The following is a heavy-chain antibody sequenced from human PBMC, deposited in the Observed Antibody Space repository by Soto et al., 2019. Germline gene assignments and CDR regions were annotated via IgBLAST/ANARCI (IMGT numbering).Heavy chain of an antibody. D-gene: IGHD3-10*01. CDR2: IYPGDSDT. J-gene: IGHJ3*02. Sequence: GESLKISCKGSGYSFTSYWIGWVRQMPGKGPEWMGIIYPGDSDTRYSPSFQGQVTISADKSISTAYLQWSSLKASDTAMYYCARPPEALLWFGGGAFDIWGQGTMVTVSS. CDR3: ARPPEALLWFGGGAFDI. CDR1: GYSFTSYW. V-gene: IGHV5-51*01.